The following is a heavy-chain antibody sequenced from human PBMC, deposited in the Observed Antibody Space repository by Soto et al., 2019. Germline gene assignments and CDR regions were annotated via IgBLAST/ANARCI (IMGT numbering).Heavy chain of an antibody. CDR2: IYPDDSDS. J-gene: IGHJ4*02. Sequence: GESLKISCKGSGYKFTTYWIGWVRQMPGKGLEWMAIIYPDDSDSRYSPSFQGQVTISADKSISTAYLQWSSLKASDTAIYYCVATYGDYLDYWGQGTLVTVSS. D-gene: IGHD4-17*01. V-gene: IGHV5-51*01. CDR1: GYKFTTYW. CDR3: VATYGDYLDY.